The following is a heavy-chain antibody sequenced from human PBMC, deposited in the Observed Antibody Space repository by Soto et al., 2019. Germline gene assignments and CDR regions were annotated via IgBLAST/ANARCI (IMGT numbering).Heavy chain of an antibody. J-gene: IGHJ5*02. Sequence: QVQLVESGGGAVQPGRSLRLSCAASGFTFDSHGMHWVRQAPGKGLEWVAVISSDGNNKYYADSVKGRFTISRDNFNNILYLQMSSLRAEDTAVYYCAKDLRPNTVTTCGSWGLGTLVTVSS. V-gene: IGHV3-30*18. CDR1: GFTFDSHG. D-gene: IGHD4-17*01. CDR2: ISSDGNNK. CDR3: AKDLRPNTVTTCGS.